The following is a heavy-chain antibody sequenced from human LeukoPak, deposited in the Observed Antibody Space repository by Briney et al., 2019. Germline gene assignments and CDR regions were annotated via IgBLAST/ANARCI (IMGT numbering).Heavy chain of an antibody. V-gene: IGHV5-10-1*01. D-gene: IGHD3-22*01. CDR3: ARQPPGVYDTTQNWFDP. CDR1: GYSFPSYW. Sequence: GESLKISCKVSGYSFPSYWITWVRQMPGKGLEWRGRIAPSDSHTNYSPSFEGHVTISVDKSISTAYLQWSSLKASDTAMYYCARQPPGVYDTTQNWFDPWGQGTLVTVSS. CDR2: IAPSDSHT. J-gene: IGHJ5*02.